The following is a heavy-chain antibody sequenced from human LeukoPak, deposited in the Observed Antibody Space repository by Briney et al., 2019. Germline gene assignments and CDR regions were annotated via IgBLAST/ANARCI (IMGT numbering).Heavy chain of an antibody. V-gene: IGHV4-39*01. CDR3: ARRRLGYYGA. CDR1: GGSISSSSYY. D-gene: IGHD3-10*01. Sequence: PSETLSLTCTVSGGSISSSSYYWGWIRQPPGKGLEWIGSIYYSGSTYYNPSLKSRVTISVDTSKNQFSLKLSSVTAADTAVYYCARRRLGYYGAWGQGTLVTVSS. CDR2: IYYSGST. J-gene: IGHJ4*02.